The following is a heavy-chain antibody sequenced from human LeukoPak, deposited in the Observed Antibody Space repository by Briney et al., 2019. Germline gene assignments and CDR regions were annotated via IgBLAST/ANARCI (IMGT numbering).Heavy chain of an antibody. V-gene: IGHV3-43*02. J-gene: IGHJ3*02. Sequence: GGSLRLSCAASGFTFDEYAIHWVRQAPGKGLEWVSLISGDGVRTFYRDSVKGQFTISRDNSKNSLYLQMNSLRTEDTALYYCAKDLTSVYDAFNIWGQGTMVTVSS. CDR2: ISGDGVRT. CDR3: AKDLTSVYDAFNI. CDR1: GFTFDEYA.